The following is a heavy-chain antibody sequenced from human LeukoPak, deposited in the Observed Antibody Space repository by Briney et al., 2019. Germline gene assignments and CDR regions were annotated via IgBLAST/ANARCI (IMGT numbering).Heavy chain of an antibody. J-gene: IGHJ5*02. CDR2: INPNSGGT. Sequence: ASVKVSCKASGYTFTGYYMHWVRQAPGQGLEWMGWINPNSGGTNYAQKFQGRVTMTRDTSTSTVYMELSSLRSEDTAVYYCARDGMATDKNWFDPWGQGTLVTVS. CDR3: ARDGMATDKNWFDP. D-gene: IGHD5-24*01. V-gene: IGHV1-2*02. CDR1: GYTFTGYY.